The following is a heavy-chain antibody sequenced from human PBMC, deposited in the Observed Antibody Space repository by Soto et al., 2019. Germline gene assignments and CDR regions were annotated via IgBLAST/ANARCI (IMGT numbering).Heavy chain of an antibody. Sequence: EVLLVESGGGLVPPGGSLKLSCAASGFVFKDSSIHWVRQASGKGLEWVRRIRDRAYNYATAYAASVEGSFTISRDDSYNTAYLHMSSLKTEDTAIYYCTSLISAAQDYWGQGTLVTVSS. D-gene: IGHD3-10*01. J-gene: IGHJ4*02. CDR2: IRDRAYNYAT. V-gene: IGHV3-73*01. CDR3: TSLISAAQDY. CDR1: GFVFKDSS.